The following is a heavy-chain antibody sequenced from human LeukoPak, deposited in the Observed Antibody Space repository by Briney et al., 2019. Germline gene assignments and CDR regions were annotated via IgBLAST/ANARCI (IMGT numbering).Heavy chain of an antibody. CDR1: GGTFSSYT. V-gene: IGHV1-69*04. J-gene: IGHJ4*02. Sequence: GASVKVSCKASGGTFSSYTISWVRQAPGQGLEWMGRIIPILGIANYAQKFQGRVTITADKSTSTAYMELSSLRSEDTAVYYCAREGDRTPFDYWGQGTLVTVSS. CDR3: AREGDRTPFDY. CDR2: IIPILGIA.